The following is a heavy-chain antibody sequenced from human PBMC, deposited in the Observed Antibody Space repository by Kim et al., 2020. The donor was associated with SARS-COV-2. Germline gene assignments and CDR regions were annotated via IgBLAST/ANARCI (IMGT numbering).Heavy chain of an antibody. Sequence: NYAQELQGRVTMTTDTSTSTAYMELRSLRSDDTAVYYCARYSSSWYSFDYWGQGTLVTVSS. J-gene: IGHJ4*02. CDR3: ARYSSSWYSFDY. D-gene: IGHD6-13*01. V-gene: IGHV1-18*01.